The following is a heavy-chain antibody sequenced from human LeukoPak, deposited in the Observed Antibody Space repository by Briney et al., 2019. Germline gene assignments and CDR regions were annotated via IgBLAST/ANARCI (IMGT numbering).Heavy chain of an antibody. CDR3: AKPQWLSGDYFDY. CDR2: ISYDGSNK. V-gene: IGHV3-30-3*02. J-gene: IGHJ4*02. Sequence: GSLRLSCAASGFTFSSYAMHWVRQAPGKGLEWVAVISYDGSNKYYADSVKGRFTISRDNSKNTPYLQMNSLRAEDTAVYYCAKPQWLSGDYFDYWGQGTLVTVSS. CDR1: GFTFSSYA. D-gene: IGHD5-24*01.